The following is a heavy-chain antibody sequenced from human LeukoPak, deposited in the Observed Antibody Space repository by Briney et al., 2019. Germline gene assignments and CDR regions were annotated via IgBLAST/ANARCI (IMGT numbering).Heavy chain of an antibody. CDR3: AGVMSTVTSGYHNYMDV. D-gene: IGHD4-17*01. CDR1: GYTFTDYY. CDR2: INPNSGGT. Sequence: ASVKVSCKTSGYTFTDYYMHWVRQAPGQVLEWMGWINPNSGGTNYAQRFQGRVTMTRDTSISTAYMELNRLRSDDTAVYYCAGVMSTVTSGYHNYMDVWGKGTTVTVSS. J-gene: IGHJ6*03. V-gene: IGHV1-2*02.